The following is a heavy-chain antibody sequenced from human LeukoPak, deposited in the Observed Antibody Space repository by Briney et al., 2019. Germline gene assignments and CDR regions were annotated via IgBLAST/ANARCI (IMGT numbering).Heavy chain of an antibody. D-gene: IGHD3-10*01. CDR2: IYNTGAT. CDR3: ARERGRGRDSPWFDY. V-gene: IGHV3-53*01. Sequence: GGSLRLSCAASGFTVSDNYMTWVRQAPGKGLEWVSSIYNTGATHYAESVKGRFTISRDNSKNTLDLQMTGLRAEDTAVYYCARERGRGRDSPWFDYWGQGTLVTVSS. CDR1: GFTVSDNY. J-gene: IGHJ4*02.